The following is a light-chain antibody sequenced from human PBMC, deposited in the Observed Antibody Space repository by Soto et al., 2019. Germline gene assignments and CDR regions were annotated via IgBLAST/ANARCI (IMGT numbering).Light chain of an antibody. J-gene: IGKJ1*01. CDR3: QQYNSYSAT. CDR2: GAS. V-gene: IGKV3-15*01. CDR1: QSVSGS. Sequence: EIVMTQSPAALSMSPGERATLSCRASQSVSGSLAWYQQRPGQAPRLLIYGASTRAPDIPARFSGSGSGTHFTLTITSLQPDDSATYYCQQYNSYSATFGQGTKVDIK.